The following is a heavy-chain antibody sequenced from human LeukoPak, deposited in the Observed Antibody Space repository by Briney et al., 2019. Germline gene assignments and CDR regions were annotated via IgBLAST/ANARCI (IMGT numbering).Heavy chain of an antibody. Sequence: GGSLRLSCAASGFTFSKYPMHWVRQAPGKGLEWVAVISYDVGSNTYYADSVKGRFTISRDNSKNTLYLQMNSLRAEDTAVYYCARIGVSGSGSYKEDYWGQGTLVTVSS. J-gene: IGHJ4*02. CDR2: ISYDVGSNT. CDR1: GFTFSKYP. D-gene: IGHD3-10*01. CDR3: ARIGVSGSGSYKEDY. V-gene: IGHV3-30-3*01.